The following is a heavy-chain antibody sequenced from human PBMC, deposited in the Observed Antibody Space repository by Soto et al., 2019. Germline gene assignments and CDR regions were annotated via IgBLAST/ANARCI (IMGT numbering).Heavy chain of an antibody. CDR3: ARRAETSYRSRRSSSYYF. CDR1: GCDDTTYW. Sequence: GDSLMVCGEDSGCDDTTYWIGWVLQMPGKGLEWMGLIYPGDSDTGYNPSFQDRVTISSDRSISTAYRPWSSLKASDTAIYFWARRAETSYRSRRSSSYYF. D-gene: IGHD2-15*01. V-gene: IGHV5-51*01. CDR2: IYPGDSDT. J-gene: IGHJ4*01.